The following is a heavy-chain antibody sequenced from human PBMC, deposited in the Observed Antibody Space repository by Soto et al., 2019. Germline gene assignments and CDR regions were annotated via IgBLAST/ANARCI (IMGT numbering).Heavy chain of an antibody. D-gene: IGHD4-17*01. J-gene: IGHJ4*02. CDR2: ISYSGRT. CDR3: ARRRASDYGGNHHPYYFDR. V-gene: IGHV4-39*01. CDR1: GASISTDKYF. Sequence: SETLSLSSPVSGASISTDKYFWVWLRQSPRRGLELIGSISYSGRTYDNPSLQSRVTISIDASKNQFSLKLTSVTTADTAVYYCARRRASDYGGNHHPYYFDRWGQGALVNVSS.